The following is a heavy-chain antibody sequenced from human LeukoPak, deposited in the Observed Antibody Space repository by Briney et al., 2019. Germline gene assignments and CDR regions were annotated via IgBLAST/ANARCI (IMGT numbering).Heavy chain of an antibody. V-gene: IGHV4-59*01. CDR3: ARGGDYYDSSGYYPRDY. CDR2: IYYSGST. CDR1: GGSISSYY. J-gene: IGHJ4*02. D-gene: IGHD3-22*01. Sequence: SETLSLTCTVSGGSISSYYWSWIRQPPGKGLEWIGYIYYSGSTNYNPSLKSRVTISVDTSKNQFSLKLSSVTAADTAVYYCARGGDYYDSSGYYPRDYWGQGTLVTVSS.